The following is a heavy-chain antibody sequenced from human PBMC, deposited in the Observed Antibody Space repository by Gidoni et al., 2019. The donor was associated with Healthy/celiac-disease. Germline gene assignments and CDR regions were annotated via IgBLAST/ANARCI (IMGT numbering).Heavy chain of an antibody. D-gene: IGHD2-2*01. J-gene: IGHJ6*02. CDR2: IKSKTDGETT. V-gene: IGHV3-15*01. Sequence: EVQLVESGGGLGKPGGSLRLSCAASGFTFSNAWMSWVRQAPGKGLEWVGRIKSKTDGETTDYAAPVKGRFTISRDDSKNTLYLQMNSLKTEDTAVYYCTTDIVVVPAAIGDYYYYGMDVWGQGTTVTVSS. CDR1: GFTFSNAW. CDR3: TTDIVVVPAAIGDYYYYGMDV.